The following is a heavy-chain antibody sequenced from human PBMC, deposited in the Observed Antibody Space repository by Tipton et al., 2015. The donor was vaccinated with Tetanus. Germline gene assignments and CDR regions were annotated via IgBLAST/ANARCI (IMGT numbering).Heavy chain of an antibody. D-gene: IGHD1-26*01. CDR1: GFTFSSHW. Sequence: SLRLSCAASGFTFSSHWMNWVRQAPGKGLEWLSSISSTSSYIYYSDSVKGRFTVSRDNAKNSLSLQMKSLGDEDTAMYYCATGRTLDYRGQGTRVTVST. V-gene: IGHV3-21*01. CDR2: ISSTSSYI. J-gene: IGHJ4*02. CDR3: ATGRTLDY.